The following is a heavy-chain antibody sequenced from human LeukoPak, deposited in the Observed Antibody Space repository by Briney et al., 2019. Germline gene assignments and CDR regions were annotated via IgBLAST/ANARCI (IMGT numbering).Heavy chain of an antibody. CDR3: ARSPYGPNWFDP. J-gene: IGHJ5*02. D-gene: IGHD3-10*01. CDR2: INSDGTTT. Sequence: GGSLRLSCAASGFTFSRFWMHWVRQAPGKGLLWVSRINSDGTTTNYADSVRGRFTISRDNDKSTLFLHMNSLRADDTAVYYCARSPYGPNWFDPWGQGTLVTVSS. CDR1: GFTFSRFW. V-gene: IGHV3-74*01.